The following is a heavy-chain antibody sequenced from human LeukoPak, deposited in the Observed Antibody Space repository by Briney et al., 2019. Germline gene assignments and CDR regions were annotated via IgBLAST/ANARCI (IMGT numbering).Heavy chain of an antibody. CDR3: ARPVSVAVAAYGY. CDR1: GFTFSSYS. V-gene: IGHV3-48*04. CDR2: ISSSSSTI. D-gene: IGHD6-19*01. J-gene: IGHJ4*02. Sequence: GGSLRLSCAASGFTFSSYSMNWVRQAPGKGLEWVSYISSSSSTIYYADSVKGRFTISRDNAKNSLYLQMNSLRAEDTAVYYCARPVSVAVAAYGYWGQGTLVTVSS.